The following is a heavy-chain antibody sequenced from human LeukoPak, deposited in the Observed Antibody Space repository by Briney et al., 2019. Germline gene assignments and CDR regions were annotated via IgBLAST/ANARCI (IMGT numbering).Heavy chain of an antibody. Sequence: GESLKISCKGSGYSFTSHWIGWVRQVPGKGLEWMGIIYPGDSDTRYSPSFQGQVTISVDKSISTAYLQWSSLKASDTAMYYCARRMFSGSYPHFDYWGQGTLVTVSS. J-gene: IGHJ4*02. CDR2: IYPGDSDT. CDR3: ARRMFSGSYPHFDY. V-gene: IGHV5-51*01. CDR1: GYSFTSHW. D-gene: IGHD1-26*01.